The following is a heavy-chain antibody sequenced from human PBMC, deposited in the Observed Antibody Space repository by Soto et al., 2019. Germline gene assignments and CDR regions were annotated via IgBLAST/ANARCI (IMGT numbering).Heavy chain of an antibody. CDR3: YGTMIVVVITEYFDY. Sequence: GGSLRLSCAASGFTFSSYAMHWVRQAPGKGLEWVAVISYDGSNKYYADSVKGRFTISRDNSKNTLYLQMNSLRAEDTAVYYCYGTMIVVVITEYFDYWGQGTLVTVSS. D-gene: IGHD3-22*01. CDR1: GFTFSSYA. CDR2: ISYDGSNK. V-gene: IGHV3-30-3*01. J-gene: IGHJ4*02.